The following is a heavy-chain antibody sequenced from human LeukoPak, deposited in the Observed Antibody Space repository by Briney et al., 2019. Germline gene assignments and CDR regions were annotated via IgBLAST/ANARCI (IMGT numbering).Heavy chain of an antibody. J-gene: IGHJ4*02. CDR2: IYYSGST. V-gene: IGHV4-59*01. Sequence: SETLSLTCTVSGGSISSYYWSWIRQPPGKGLEWIGYIYYSGSTNYNPPLKSRVTISVDTSKNQFSLKLSSVTAADTAVYYCARDLGTTFDYWGQGTLVTVSS. CDR1: GGSISSYY. D-gene: IGHD1-7*01. CDR3: ARDLGTTFDY.